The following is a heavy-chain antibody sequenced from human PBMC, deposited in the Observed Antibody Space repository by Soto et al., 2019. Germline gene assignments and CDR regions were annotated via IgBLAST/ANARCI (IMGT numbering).Heavy chain of an antibody. CDR3: TRGGSPFALDV. CDR2: IKTDGSGK. CDR1: GFTFSSYW. Sequence: EVQLVESGGGLVQPGGSLRLSCAASGFTFSSYWMSWVRQAPGKGLEWVANIKTDGSGKYYMDSVRGRFTTSRDNASNFFFLQMNSLTGADTAVYYGTRGGSPFALDVWGLGTSVTVSS. D-gene: IGHD1-26*01. J-gene: IGHJ6*02. V-gene: IGHV3-7*03.